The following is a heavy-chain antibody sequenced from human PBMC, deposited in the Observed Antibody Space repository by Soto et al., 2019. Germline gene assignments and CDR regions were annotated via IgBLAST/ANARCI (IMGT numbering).Heavy chain of an antibody. V-gene: IGHV3-30*18. CDR1: GFTFSSYG. D-gene: IGHD6-13*01. CDR3: AKDLVAAAGNYYYYYGMDV. CDR2: ISYDGSNK. J-gene: IGHJ6*02. Sequence: GGSLRLSCAASGFTFSSYGMHWVRQAPGKGLEGVAVISYDGSNKYYADSVKGRFTISRDNSKNTLYLQMNSLRAEDTAVYYCAKDLVAAAGNYYYYYGMDVWGQGTTVTVSS.